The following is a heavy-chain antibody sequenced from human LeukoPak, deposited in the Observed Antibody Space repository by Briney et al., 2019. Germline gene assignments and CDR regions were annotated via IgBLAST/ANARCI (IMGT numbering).Heavy chain of an antibody. D-gene: IGHD3-3*01. Sequence: QAGGSLRLSCAASGFTFYDYAMHWVRQAPGKGLEWVSGISWNSGSIGYADSVKGRFTISRDNAKNSLYLQMNSLRAEDTALYYCAKDSYYDFWSGYGYFDYWGQGTLVTVSS. V-gene: IGHV3-9*01. CDR1: GFTFYDYA. CDR3: AKDSYYDFWSGYGYFDY. CDR2: ISWNSGSI. J-gene: IGHJ4*02.